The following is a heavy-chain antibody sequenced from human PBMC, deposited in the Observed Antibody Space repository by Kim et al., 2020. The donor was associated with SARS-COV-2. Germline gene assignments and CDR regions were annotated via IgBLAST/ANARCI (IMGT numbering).Heavy chain of an antibody. J-gene: IGHJ4*02. V-gene: IGHV3-30*18. CDR2: ISYDGSNK. D-gene: IGHD3-22*01. Sequence: GGSLRLSCAASGFTFSSYGMHWVRQAPGKGLEWVAVISYDGSNKYYADSVKGRFTISRDNSKNTLYLQMNSLRAEDTAVYYCAKDSSTYDSSRPRYWGAGSLVTVSS. CDR1: GFTFSSYG. CDR3: AKDSSTYDSSRPRY.